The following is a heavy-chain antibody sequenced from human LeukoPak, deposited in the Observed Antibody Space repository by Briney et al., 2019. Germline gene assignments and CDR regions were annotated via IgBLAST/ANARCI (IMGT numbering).Heavy chain of an antibody. CDR3: ARHHTGTTIRWDY. CDR2: ILHSGSG. J-gene: IGHJ4*02. V-gene: IGHV4-39*01. CDR1: GGSFSGTFFY. D-gene: IGHD4-23*01. Sequence: PSETLSLTCTVSGGSFSGTFFYWGWIRQPPGKGLEWIGSILHSGSGYYNPSLKSRVTISVDTSDNNFSLKLTSVTAADTAIYYCARHHTGTTIRWDYWGQGTLVTVSS.